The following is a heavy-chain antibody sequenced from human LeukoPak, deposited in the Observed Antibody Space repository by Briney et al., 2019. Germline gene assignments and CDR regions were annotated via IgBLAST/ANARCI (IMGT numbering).Heavy chain of an antibody. D-gene: IGHD1-26*01. Sequence: SETLSLTCTVSGGSTTSSSYYWAWIRQPPGKGPEWIADVYYTGKTYYNSSLRSRLTISLDTSKNQFSLRVTSVTATDTAVYYCARRPGSRTNWFDPWGQGTLVIVSS. CDR1: GGSTTSSSYY. CDR3: ARRPGSRTNWFDP. V-gene: IGHV4-39*01. J-gene: IGHJ5*02. CDR2: VYYTGKT.